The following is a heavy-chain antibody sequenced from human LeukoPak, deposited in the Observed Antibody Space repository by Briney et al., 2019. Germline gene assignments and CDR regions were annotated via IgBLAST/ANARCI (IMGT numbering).Heavy chain of an antibody. CDR1: GGSISSSSYY. V-gene: IGHV4-39*01. J-gene: IGHJ4*02. CDR3: ARSTTYYDILTGYYGTFDY. Sequence: SETLSLTCTVSGGSISSSSYYWGWIRQPPGKGLEWIGSIYYSGSTYYNPSLKSRVTISVDTSKNQFSLKLSSVTAADTAVYYCARSTTYYDILTGYYGTFDYWGQGTLVTVSS. D-gene: IGHD3-9*01. CDR2: IYYSGST.